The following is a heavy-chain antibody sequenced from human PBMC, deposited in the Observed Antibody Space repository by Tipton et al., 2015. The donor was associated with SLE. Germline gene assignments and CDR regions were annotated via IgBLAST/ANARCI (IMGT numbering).Heavy chain of an antibody. CDR2: IRIKPDSYTT. V-gene: IGHV3-72*01. D-gene: IGHD2-15*01. J-gene: IGHJ4*02. Sequence: SLRLSCAASGFSFSDYFMAWVRQAPGKGLEWVGRIRIKPDSYTTEYAASVKGRFTVSRDDSQNSLYLQMNSLKTDDTAVYYCARENWWRFDQWGQGTLVTVSS. CDR1: GFSFSDYF. CDR3: ARENWWRFDQ.